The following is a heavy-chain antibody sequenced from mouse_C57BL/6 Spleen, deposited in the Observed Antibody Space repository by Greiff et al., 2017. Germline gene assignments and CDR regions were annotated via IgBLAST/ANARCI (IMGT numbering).Heavy chain of an antibody. CDR3: ARPSSGRGLDY. D-gene: IGHD3-2*02. Sequence: QVQLQQPGAELVMPGASVKLSCKASGYTFTSYWMHWVKQRPGQGLEWIGEIDPSVSYTNYNQKFKGKSTLTVDKSSSTAYMQLSSLTSEDSAVYYCARPSSGRGLDYWGQGTTLTVSS. CDR1: GYTFTSYW. J-gene: IGHJ2*01. V-gene: IGHV1-69*01. CDR2: IDPSVSYT.